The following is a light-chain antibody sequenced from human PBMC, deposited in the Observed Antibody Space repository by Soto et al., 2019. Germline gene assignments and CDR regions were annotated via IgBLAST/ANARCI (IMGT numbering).Light chain of an antibody. CDR2: EVH. Sequence: QSALTQPPSASGSLGQSVTFSCTGTSSDVGGYNYVSWYQQHPGKAPKLIIYEVHKRPSGVPDRFSGSKSGNTASLTVSGLQAEDEADYYCCSYAGSYIWVFGGGTKLTVL. V-gene: IGLV2-8*01. CDR1: SSDVGGYNY. CDR3: CSYAGSYIWV. J-gene: IGLJ3*02.